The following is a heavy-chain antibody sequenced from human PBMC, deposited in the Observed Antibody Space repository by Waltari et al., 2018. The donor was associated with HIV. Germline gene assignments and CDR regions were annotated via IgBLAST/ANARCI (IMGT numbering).Heavy chain of an antibody. J-gene: IGHJ4*02. CDR2: INSYDGNT. CDR3: ARDRGLGNKYYKVPYYFDY. Sequence: QAQLVQSGAEVKTPGASVKVSCKASGYLLTKCHINWLRPAPGQGLEWMGWINSYDGNTNYAQMFQGRVTMTTDTSTNTVYMELRSLRSDDTAVYYCARDRGLGNKYYKVPYYFDYWGQGTLVTVSA. D-gene: IGHD2-8*01. CDR1: GYLLTKCH. V-gene: IGHV1-18*01.